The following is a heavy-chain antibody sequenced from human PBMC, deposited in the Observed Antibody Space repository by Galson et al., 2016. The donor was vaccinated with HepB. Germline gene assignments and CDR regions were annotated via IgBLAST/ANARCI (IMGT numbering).Heavy chain of an antibody. CDR2: IYPGYSDP. V-gene: IGHV5-51*03. CDR1: GYSFTNYW. Sequence: QSGAEVKKPGESLTISCKASGYSFTNYWIGWVRQMPGKGLEWMGIIYPGYSDPKYSASFQGQVTVSADKSIGTAYLQWSSLKASDTAMYYCAKGSGLSMDVWGQGTTVTVSS. J-gene: IGHJ6*02. CDR3: AKGSGLSMDV. D-gene: IGHD3-16*02.